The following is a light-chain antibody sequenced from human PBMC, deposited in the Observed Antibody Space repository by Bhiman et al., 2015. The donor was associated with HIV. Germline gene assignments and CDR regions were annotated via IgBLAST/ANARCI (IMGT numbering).Light chain of an antibody. V-gene: IGLV1-51*01. CDR2: DNN. J-gene: IGLJ2*01. CDR3: ATWDSSLSAEV. Sequence: QSVLTQPPSVSAAPGQKVTISCSGSSSNIANNYVSWYQQLPGTAPKLLIYDNNKRPSGIPDRFSASKSGTSATLGITGLQTGDEADYYCATWDSSLSAEVFGGGTQLTVL. CDR1: SSNIANNY.